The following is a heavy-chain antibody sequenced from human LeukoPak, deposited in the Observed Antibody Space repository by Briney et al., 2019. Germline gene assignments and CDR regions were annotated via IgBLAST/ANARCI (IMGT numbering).Heavy chain of an antibody. J-gene: IGHJ5*02. CDR3: ARQEYCSGGSCYTWFDP. Sequence: GESLKISCKGSGYSINNYWIGWVRQLPGKGLEWMGIIYPADSDIRYSPPFQGQVTISADKSISTAYLQWSSLKASDTAMYYCARQEYCSGGSCYTWFDPWGQGTLVTVSS. D-gene: IGHD2-15*01. CDR2: IYPADSDI. CDR1: GYSINNYW. V-gene: IGHV5-51*01.